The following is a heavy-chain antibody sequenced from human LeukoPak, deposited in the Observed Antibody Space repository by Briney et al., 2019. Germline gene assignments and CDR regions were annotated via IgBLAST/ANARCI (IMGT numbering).Heavy chain of an antibody. J-gene: IGHJ4*02. CDR3: ARDRGRYYDSRGFYWGYYFDS. V-gene: IGHV3-23*01. D-gene: IGHD3-22*01. CDR1: GFTFSTYA. CDR2: ISGSSDST. Sequence: GGSLRLSCAASGFTFSTYAVNWVRQAPGKGLEWVSTISGSSDSTYYADSVKGRFTISRDNSKDTLYLQMSSVRVDDTAAYYCARDRGRYYDSRGFYWGYYFDSWGQGILVTVST.